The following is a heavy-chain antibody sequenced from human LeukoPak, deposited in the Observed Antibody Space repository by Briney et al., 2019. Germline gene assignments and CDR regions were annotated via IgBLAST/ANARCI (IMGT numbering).Heavy chain of an antibody. CDR2: ISYDGSSK. J-gene: IGHJ6*02. V-gene: IGHV3-30*03. Sequence: GGSLRLSCSASGYTFGSYGMHWVRQAPGKGLEWVGVISYDGSSKFYPDSVKGRFTISKDNPKNTLSLQMNSLRADDSAVYYCARPLYSGYTAFYYGMDVWGQGTTVTVSS. CDR3: ARPLYSGYTAFYYGMDV. D-gene: IGHD5-12*01. CDR1: GYTFGSYG.